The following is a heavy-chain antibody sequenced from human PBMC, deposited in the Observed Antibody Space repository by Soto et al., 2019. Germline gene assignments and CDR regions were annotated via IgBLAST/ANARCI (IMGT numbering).Heavy chain of an antibody. D-gene: IGHD3-22*01. J-gene: IGHJ4*02. CDR1: GFTFSSYW. V-gene: IGHV3-7*03. Sequence: GGSLRLSCAASGFTFSSYWMSWVRQAPGKGLEWVANIKQDGSEKYYVDSVKGRFTISRDNAKNSLYLQMNSLRAEDTAVYYCARDSKELYYYDSSGYYSSPVDYWGQGTLVTGSS. CDR3: ARDSKELYYYDSSGYYSSPVDY. CDR2: IKQDGSEK.